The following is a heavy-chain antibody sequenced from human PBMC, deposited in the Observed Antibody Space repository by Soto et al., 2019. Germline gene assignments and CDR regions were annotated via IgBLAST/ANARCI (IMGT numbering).Heavy chain of an antibody. CDR1: GFTFSTDS. CDR3: XXFFGSGFDY. V-gene: IGHV3-48*02. J-gene: IGHJ4*02. D-gene: IGHD6-19*01. Sequence: EVQLVESGGGLVQPGGSLRLSCVASGFTFSTDSMNWVRQAPGKGLEWVAHISTSGATRYYADSVKGRFTISRDNAKTSLXXXMDXLRNEDTAVYYCXXFFGSGFDYWGQGTLVTVSS. CDR2: ISTSGATR.